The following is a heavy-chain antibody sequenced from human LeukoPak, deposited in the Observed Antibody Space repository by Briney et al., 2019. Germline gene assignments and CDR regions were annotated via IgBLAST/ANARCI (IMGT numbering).Heavy chain of an antibody. CDR2: INHSGNT. Sequence: PSGTLSLTCAVSGGSISSSNWWSWVRQPPGKGLEWIGEINHSGNTNYNPSLKSRVTISVDTSKNQFSPKLSSVTAADTAVYYCARPEWFGGAFDIWGQGTMVTVSS. V-gene: IGHV4-4*02. CDR1: GGSISSSNW. J-gene: IGHJ3*02. CDR3: ARPEWFGGAFDI. D-gene: IGHD3-10*01.